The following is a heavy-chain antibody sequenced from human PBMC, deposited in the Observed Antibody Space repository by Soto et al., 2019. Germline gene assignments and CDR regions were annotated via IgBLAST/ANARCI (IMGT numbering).Heavy chain of an antibody. Sequence: QVQLVESGGGVVQPGGALRLSCAASGFTFSSTGMHWVRQARGKGLEWLAVISHDGGNKYYGDSVKDRFTISRDNYKNALYLQMNSLRADDTAVYYCAKDWGIAVAAHWGQGTLVTISS. CDR2: ISHDGGNK. CDR3: AKDWGIAVAAH. V-gene: IGHV3-30*18. J-gene: IGHJ4*02. CDR1: GFTFSSTG. D-gene: IGHD6-19*01.